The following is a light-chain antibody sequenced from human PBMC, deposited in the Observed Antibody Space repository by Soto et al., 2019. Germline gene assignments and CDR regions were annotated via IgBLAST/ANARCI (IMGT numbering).Light chain of an antibody. V-gene: IGLV2-14*01. CDR3: SSYAKSGSVV. CDR2: DVS. CDR1: SSDVGAYDY. Sequence: QSALTQPASVSGSPGQSIAISCTGTSSDVGAYDYVSWYQQHPGEAPKVKIYDVSHRPSGVSDRFSGSKSGNTASLTISGLQAEDEADYYCSSYAKSGSVVFGGGTKPTVL. J-gene: IGLJ2*01.